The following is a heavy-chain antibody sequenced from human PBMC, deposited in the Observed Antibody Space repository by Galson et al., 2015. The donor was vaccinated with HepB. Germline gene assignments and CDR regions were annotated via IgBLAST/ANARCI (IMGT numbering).Heavy chain of an antibody. CDR3: ARGGAAAGSKFNWFDP. CDR2: INPRTGER. V-gene: IGHV1-2*06. CDR1: RYTFTAYY. J-gene: IGHJ5*02. D-gene: IGHD6-13*01. Sequence: SVKASCKASRYTFTAYYIHWVRQAPGQGLEWMGRINPRTGERTYAQKFQGRITMTRDTSITIAYMELSSLRFDDTAIYYCARGGAAAGSKFNWFDPWGQGTLVTVSS.